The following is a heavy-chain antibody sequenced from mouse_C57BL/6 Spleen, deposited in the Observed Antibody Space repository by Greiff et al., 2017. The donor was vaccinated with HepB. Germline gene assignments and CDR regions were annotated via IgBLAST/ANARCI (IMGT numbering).Heavy chain of an antibody. CDR3: ARSSTVVATGGVAY. V-gene: IGHV1-72*01. CDR1: GYTFTSYW. CDR2: IDPNSGGT. J-gene: IGHJ3*01. D-gene: IGHD1-1*01. Sequence: QVQLKQPGAELVKPGASVKLSCKASGYTFTSYWMHWVKQRPGRGLEWIGRIDPNSGGTKYNEKFKSKATLTVDKPSSTAYMQLSSLTSEDSAVYYCARSSTVVATGGVAYWGQGTLVTVSA.